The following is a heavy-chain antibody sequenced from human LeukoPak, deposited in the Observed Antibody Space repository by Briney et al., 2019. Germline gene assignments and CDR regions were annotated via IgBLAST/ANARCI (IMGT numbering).Heavy chain of an antibody. V-gene: IGHV4-34*01. CDR1: GGSFSGYY. D-gene: IGHD2-21*02. CDR3: AREVVTPGAFDI. CDR2: INHSGST. Sequence: ASETLSLTCAVYGGSFSGYYWSWIRQPPGKGLEWIGEINHSGSTNYNPSLKSRVTISVDTSKNQFSLELSSVTAADTAVYYCAREVVTPGAFDIWGQGTMVTVSS. J-gene: IGHJ3*02.